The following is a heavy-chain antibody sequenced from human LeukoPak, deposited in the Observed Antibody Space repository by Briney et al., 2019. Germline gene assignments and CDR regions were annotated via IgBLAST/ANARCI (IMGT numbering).Heavy chain of an antibody. D-gene: IGHD3-22*01. CDR1: GFSFSAYS. J-gene: IGHJ1*01. CDR2: ISSSGRYM. CDR3: ARPNRYKFDSSGYDAEYYQH. V-gene: IGHV3-21*01. Sequence: GGSLRLSCAASGFSFSAYSMNWVRQAPGKGLEWVSFISSSGRYMYYADSVQGRFTISRDNAQNSLFLQMNSLRAEDTAVYYCARPNRYKFDSSGYDAEYYQHWGQGTLVTVSS.